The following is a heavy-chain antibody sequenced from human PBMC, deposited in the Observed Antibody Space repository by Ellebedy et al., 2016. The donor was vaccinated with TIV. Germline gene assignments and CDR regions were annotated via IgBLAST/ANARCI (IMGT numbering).Heavy chain of an antibody. CDR2: GYFTGST. J-gene: IGHJ4*02. CDR3: ARADDCRGACYHFDY. Sequence: MPSETLSLTCNVSGGSMTTYYWSWIRQSPGKGLEWIGYGYFTGSTNYNPSLDRRVTISVDKYKKQFSLELRSVTAADTAVYYCARADDCRGACYHFDYWGQGTVVTVSS. V-gene: IGHV4-59*01. CDR1: GGSMTTYY. D-gene: IGHD2-21*02.